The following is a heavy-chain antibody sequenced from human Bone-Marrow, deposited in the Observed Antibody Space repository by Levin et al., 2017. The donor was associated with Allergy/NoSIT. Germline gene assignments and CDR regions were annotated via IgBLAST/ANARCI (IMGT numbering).Heavy chain of an antibody. J-gene: IGHJ4*02. CDR1: GFTFSDYA. D-gene: IGHD3-3*01. CDR3: ARGLMYEFWNDYYIGLYYFDS. Sequence: SCAASGFTFSDYAMHWVRQAPGKGLEWVAVISYDGNNKDYVDSVKGRFTISRDNSKGTLFLQMNSLRAEDTALYYCARGLMYEFWNDYYIGLYYFDSWGQEILVTVSS. V-gene: IGHV3-30*14. CDR2: ISYDGNNK.